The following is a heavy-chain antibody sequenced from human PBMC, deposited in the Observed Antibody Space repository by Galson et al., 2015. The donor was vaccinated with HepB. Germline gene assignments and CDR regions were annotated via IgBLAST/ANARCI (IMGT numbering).Heavy chain of an antibody. Sequence: SLRLSCATSGFTFSNYAMTWVRQAPGQGLEWISGISGTGSSTYYAGSVKGRFTISRDNSKNTLYLQMISLGADDTAVYYCAKGNRKYCGGDCPKDYWGQGILVTVSS. CDR2: ISGTGSST. D-gene: IGHD2-21*01. V-gene: IGHV3-23*01. CDR1: GFTFSNYA. CDR3: AKGNRKYCGGDCPKDY. J-gene: IGHJ4*02.